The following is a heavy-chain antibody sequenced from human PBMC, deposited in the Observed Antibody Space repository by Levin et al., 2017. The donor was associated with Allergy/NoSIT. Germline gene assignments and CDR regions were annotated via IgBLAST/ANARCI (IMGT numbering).Heavy chain of an antibody. CDR1: GGSISTYY. J-gene: IGHJ2*01. CDR2: IYNIGST. Sequence: SETLSLTCTVSGGSISTYYWSWIRQLPGKGLEWIGYIYNIGSTNYNPSLKSRVTISVDTSKNQFSLKLTSVTAADTAVYYCARPWNTGYFWYFDLWGRGTLVTVSS. D-gene: IGHD3-9*01. V-gene: IGHV4-59*01. CDR3: ARPWNTGYFWYFDL.